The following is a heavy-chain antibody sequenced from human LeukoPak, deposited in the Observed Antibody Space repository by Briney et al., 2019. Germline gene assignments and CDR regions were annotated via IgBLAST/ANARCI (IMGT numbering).Heavy chain of an antibody. CDR2: IWFDGSNI. J-gene: IGHJ4*02. D-gene: IGHD6-19*01. CDR3: ARDSLPMAVTGPFDH. Sequence: GGSLRLSCAASGFNFSSYGMHWVRQAPGKGLEWVTSIWFDGSNIHYTDSVKGRVIISRDNSKSALYLQMNSLRAEDTAIYYCARDSLPMAVTGPFDHWGQGALVTVSS. V-gene: IGHV3-33*01. CDR1: GFNFSSYG.